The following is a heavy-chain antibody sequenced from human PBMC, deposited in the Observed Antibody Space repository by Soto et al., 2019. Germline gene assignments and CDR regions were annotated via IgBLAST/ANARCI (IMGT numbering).Heavy chain of an antibody. CDR1: GGSISSGDYY. CDR2: IYYSGST. D-gene: IGHD6-6*01. J-gene: IGHJ5*02. Sequence: PSETLSLTCTVSGGSISSGDYYWSWIRQPPGKGLEWIGYIYYSGSTYYNPSLKSRVTISVDTSKNQFPLKLSSVTAADTAVYYCARVVYSSSKRFLARWFDPWGQGTLVTVSS. CDR3: ARVVYSSSKRFLARWFDP. V-gene: IGHV4-30-4*01.